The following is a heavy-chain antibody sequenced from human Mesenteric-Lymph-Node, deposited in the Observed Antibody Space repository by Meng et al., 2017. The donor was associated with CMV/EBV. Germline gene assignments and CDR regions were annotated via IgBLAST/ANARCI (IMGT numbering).Heavy chain of an antibody. CDR1: GFTFSTYS. Sequence: GESLKISCAASGFTFSTYSMNWVRQAPGKGLEWVSSISSSSSYIYYADSVKGRFTISRDNAKNSLYLQMNSLRAEDTAVYYCARVGVIAFDYWGQGTLVTVSS. J-gene: IGHJ4*02. D-gene: IGHD2-21*01. CDR3: ARVGVIAFDY. CDR2: ISSSSSYI. V-gene: IGHV3-21*01.